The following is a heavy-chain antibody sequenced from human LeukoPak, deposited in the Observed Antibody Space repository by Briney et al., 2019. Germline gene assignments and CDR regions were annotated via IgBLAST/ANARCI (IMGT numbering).Heavy chain of an antibody. V-gene: IGHV3-7*01. J-gene: IGHJ4*02. CDR1: GFIFTNYF. CDR2: IKHDGSEK. Sequence: GGSLRLSCAASGFIFTNYFMSWVRQAPGKGLEWVASIKHDGSEKYYVDSVRGRFTISRDNTMNSLYLQMSSLRAEDTAVYYCARVGNHYYGSGSPHLSGDYWGQGTLVTVSS. D-gene: IGHD3-10*01. CDR3: ARVGNHYYGSGSPHLSGDY.